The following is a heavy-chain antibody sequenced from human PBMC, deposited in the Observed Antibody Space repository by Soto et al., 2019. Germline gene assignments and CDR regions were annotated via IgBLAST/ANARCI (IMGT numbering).Heavy chain of an antibody. V-gene: IGHV4-31*04. CDR3: ALALGPTTGLDY. J-gene: IGHJ4*02. CDR2: IYNSEST. CDR1: GASITSGHYY. Sequence: QVRLQESGPGLVKPSQTLSQTCTVSGASITSGHYYWTWIRQLPGKGLEWSGSIYNSESTHYNPYLTSRPNISIDTSANQSSLKLSSVTAADTAIYYSALALGPTTGLDYWGQGTLITVSA. D-gene: IGHD1-26*01.